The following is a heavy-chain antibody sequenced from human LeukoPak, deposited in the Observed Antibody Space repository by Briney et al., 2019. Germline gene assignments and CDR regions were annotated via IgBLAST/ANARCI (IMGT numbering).Heavy chain of an antibody. D-gene: IGHD6-13*01. CDR2: IRCSGGST. CDR1: GFTFSSFA. Sequence: PGGSLRLSCAASGFTFSSFAMSWVRQAPGKGLEWGSIIRCSGGSTYYADSVKGRFTISRDNSKNTLNLQMNSLRAEDTAVYYCAKDFPTRGSSSWKGLIDYWGQGTLVTVS. J-gene: IGHJ4*02. CDR3: AKDFPTRGSSSWKGLIDY. V-gene: IGHV3-23*01.